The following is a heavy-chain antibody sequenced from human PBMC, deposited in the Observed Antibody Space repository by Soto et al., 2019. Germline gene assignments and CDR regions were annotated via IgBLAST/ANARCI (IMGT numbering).Heavy chain of an antibody. V-gene: IGHV1-46*01. CDR1: GYTITTYY. J-gene: IGHJ3*02. CDR2: INLSGGRT. CDR3: ARNRARGLDI. Sequence: QVQLVQSGAEVIEPGASVKVSCKASGYTITTYYIHWVRQAPGQGLEWMGFINLSGGRTTYSRKLQGRVTMTRDTSTSTFYVELSSLRSEDTAVYYCARNRARGLDIWGQGTMVTVAS.